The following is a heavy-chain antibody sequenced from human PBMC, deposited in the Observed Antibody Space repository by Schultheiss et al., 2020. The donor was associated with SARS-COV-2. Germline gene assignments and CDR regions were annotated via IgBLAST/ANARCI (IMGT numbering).Heavy chain of an antibody. CDR1: GGSISSYY. D-gene: IGHD2-15*01. CDR3: ATAYCSGGSCQFDY. CDR2: INHSGST. J-gene: IGHJ4*02. Sequence: SETLSLTCTVSGGSISSYYWSWIRQPPGKGLEWIGEINHSGSTNYNPSLKSRVTISVDTSKNQFSLKLSSVTAADTAVYYCATAYCSGGSCQFDYWGQGTLVTVSS. V-gene: IGHV4-34*01.